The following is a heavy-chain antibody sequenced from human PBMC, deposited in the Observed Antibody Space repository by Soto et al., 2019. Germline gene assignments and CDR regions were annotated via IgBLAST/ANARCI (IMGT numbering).Heavy chain of an antibody. J-gene: IGHJ3*02. CDR1: GGSIISYY. V-gene: IGHV4-59*01. Sequence: PSETLSLTCTVSGGSIISYYCIFIRHPPGKGLEWIGYIYYSGSTNYDPSLKSRVTISVDTSKNQFSLKLSSVTAADTAVYYCARVSGSIVVPNAFDIWGQGTMVT. D-gene: IGHD3-22*01. CDR2: IYYSGST. CDR3: ARVSGSIVVPNAFDI.